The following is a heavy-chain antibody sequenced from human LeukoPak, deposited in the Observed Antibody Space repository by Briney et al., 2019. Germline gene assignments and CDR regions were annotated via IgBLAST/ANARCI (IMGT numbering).Heavy chain of an antibody. Sequence: PSETLSLTCTVSGGSISSYYWSWIRQPPGKGLEWTGYIYYSGRTNYNPSLKSRVTISVDTSKNQFSLKLSSVTAADTAVYYCAGGPNRYYSDYWGQGTLVTVSS. CDR1: GGSISSYY. CDR2: IYYSGRT. CDR3: AGGPNRYYSDY. J-gene: IGHJ4*02. V-gene: IGHV4-59*01. D-gene: IGHD2/OR15-2a*01.